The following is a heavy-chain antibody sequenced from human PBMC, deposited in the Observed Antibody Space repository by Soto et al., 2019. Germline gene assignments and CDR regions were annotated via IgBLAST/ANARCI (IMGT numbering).Heavy chain of an antibody. V-gene: IGHV1-2*04. CDR2: INPNSGGT. CDR3: ARGSLYSYGQFGYYCGMDV. D-gene: IGHD5-18*01. CDR1: GYTFTGYY. J-gene: IGHJ6*02. Sequence: ASVKVSCKASGYTFTGYYMHWVRQAPGQGLEWMGWINPNSGGTNYAQKFQGWVTMTRDTSISTAYMELSRLRSDDTAVYYCARGSLYSYGQFGYYCGMDVWGQGTTVTVSS.